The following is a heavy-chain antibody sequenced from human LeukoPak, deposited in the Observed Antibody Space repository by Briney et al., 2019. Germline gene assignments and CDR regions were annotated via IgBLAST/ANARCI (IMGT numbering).Heavy chain of an antibody. J-gene: IGHJ4*02. Sequence: ASVKVSCKASGYTFTGYYMHWVRQAPGQRLEWMGWINAGNGNTKYSQKFQGRVTITRDTSASTAYMELSSLRSEDTAVYYCARDGTGSTFDYWGQGTLVTVSS. V-gene: IGHV1-3*01. CDR2: INAGNGNT. CDR1: GYTFTGYY. CDR3: ARDGTGSTFDY. D-gene: IGHD3/OR15-3a*01.